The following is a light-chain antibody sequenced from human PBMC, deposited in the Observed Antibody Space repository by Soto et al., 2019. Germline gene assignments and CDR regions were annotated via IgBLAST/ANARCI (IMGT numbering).Light chain of an antibody. CDR2: AAS. V-gene: IGKV1-27*01. Sequence: DIQMTQSPSSLSASVGDRVTITCRASQGISHYLAWYQQKPGKVPKLLIYAASTLQSGVPSRFSGSGSGTDFTLTISSLQPEDVAKYYCQKYNSDHPITFGQGTRLEIK. J-gene: IGKJ5*01. CDR3: QKYNSDHPIT. CDR1: QGISHY.